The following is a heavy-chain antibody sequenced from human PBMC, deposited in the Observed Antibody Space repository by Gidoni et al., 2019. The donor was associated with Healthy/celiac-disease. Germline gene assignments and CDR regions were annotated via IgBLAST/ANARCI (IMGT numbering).Heavy chain of an antibody. CDR3: AREGRYCSGGSCLGAFDY. CDR1: GYTFTGYY. D-gene: IGHD2-15*01. Sequence: QVQLVQSGAEVTKPGASVKVSCKASGYTFTGYYMHWVRQAPGQGLEWMGWINPNSGGTNYAQKFQGRVTMTRDTSISTAYMELSRLRSDDTAVYYCAREGRYCSGGSCLGAFDYWGQGTLVTVSS. J-gene: IGHJ4*02. V-gene: IGHV1-2*02. CDR2: INPNSGGT.